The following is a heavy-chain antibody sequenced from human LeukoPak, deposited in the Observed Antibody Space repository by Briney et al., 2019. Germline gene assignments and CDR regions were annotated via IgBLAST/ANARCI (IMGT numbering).Heavy chain of an antibody. CDR2: ISASGSST. Sequence: GGSLRLSCAASGFTFSSYAMSWVRQAPGKGLEWVSAISASGSSTYYADSVKGRFTISRDNSKNTLFLQMNSLRGEDTAMYYCARVQGGGYRTADYWGQGTLVTVSS. CDR3: ARVQGGGYRTADY. J-gene: IGHJ4*02. D-gene: IGHD6-19*01. V-gene: IGHV3-23*01. CDR1: GFTFSSYA.